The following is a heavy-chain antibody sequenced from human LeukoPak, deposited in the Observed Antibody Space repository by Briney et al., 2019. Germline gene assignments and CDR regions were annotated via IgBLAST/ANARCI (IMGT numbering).Heavy chain of an antibody. J-gene: IGHJ4*02. Sequence: GGSLRLSCAASGFTFSSYSMNWVRQAPGKGLEWVSSISSSSSYIYYADSVKGRFTISRDNAKNSLYLQMNSLRAEDTAVYYCARDSDSSGYYSYWGQGTLVTVSS. V-gene: IGHV3-21*04. CDR2: ISSSSSYI. D-gene: IGHD3-22*01. CDR3: ARDSDSSGYYSY. CDR1: GFTFSSYS.